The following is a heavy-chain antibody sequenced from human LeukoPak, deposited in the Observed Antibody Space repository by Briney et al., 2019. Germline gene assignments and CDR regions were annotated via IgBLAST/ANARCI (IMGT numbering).Heavy chain of an antibody. J-gene: IGHJ4*02. CDR1: GFTFSHAW. CDR2: IVSNTEGGTR. V-gene: IGHV3-15*04. D-gene: IGHD3-22*01. Sequence: GGSLRLSCAASGFTFSHAWMSWVRQAPGKGLEWIGRIVSNTEGGTRDYAAPVKGRFTISRDDSKNTLYLQMNSLKTEDTAVYHCITGIRSGYYVYWGQGTLVTVSS. CDR3: ITGIRSGYYVY.